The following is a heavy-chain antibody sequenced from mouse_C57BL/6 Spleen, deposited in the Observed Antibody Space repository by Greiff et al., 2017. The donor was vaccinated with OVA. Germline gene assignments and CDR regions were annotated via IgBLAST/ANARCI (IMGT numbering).Heavy chain of an antibody. CDR1: GYTFTSYW. Sequence: VQLQQPGAELVMPGASVKLSCKASGYTFTSYWMHWVKQRPGQGLEWIGEIDPSDSYTNYNQKFKGKSTLTVDKSSSTAYMQLSSLTSEDSAVYYCAREERGLRQDFDVWGTGTTVTVSS. CDR2: IDPSDSYT. V-gene: IGHV1-69*01. J-gene: IGHJ1*03. CDR3: AREERGLRQDFDV. D-gene: IGHD2-4*01.